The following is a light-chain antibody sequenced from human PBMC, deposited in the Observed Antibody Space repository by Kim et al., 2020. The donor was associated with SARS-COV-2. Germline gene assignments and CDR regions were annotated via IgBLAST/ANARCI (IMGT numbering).Light chain of an antibody. Sequence: GQSVTISCTGTSSDVGGYNFVSWYQQHPGKAPKLMISEVSKRPSGVPDRFSGSKSGNTASLTVSGLQAEDGADYYCSSYAGSKPYVFGTGTKVTVL. CDR1: SSDVGGYNF. V-gene: IGLV2-8*01. CDR2: EVS. CDR3: SSYAGSKPYV. J-gene: IGLJ1*01.